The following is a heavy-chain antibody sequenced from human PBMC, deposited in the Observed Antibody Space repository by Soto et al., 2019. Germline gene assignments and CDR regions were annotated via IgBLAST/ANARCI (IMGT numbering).Heavy chain of an antibody. CDR1: GCTFSSYG. D-gene: IGHD5-12*01. J-gene: IGHJ4*02. CDR3: AKCEMATIWSSFDY. CDR2: ISYDGSNK. Sequence: PGGSLRLSCSASGCTFSSYGMHWVRQDPGKGLEWVAVISYDGSNKYYADSVKGRFTISRDNSKNTLYLQMNSLRAEDTAVYYCAKCEMATIWSSFDYWGQGTLVTVSS. V-gene: IGHV3-30*18.